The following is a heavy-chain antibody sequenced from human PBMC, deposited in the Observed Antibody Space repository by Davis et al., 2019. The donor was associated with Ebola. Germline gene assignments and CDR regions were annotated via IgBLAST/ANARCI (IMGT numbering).Heavy chain of an antibody. Sequence: GGSLRLSCAASGFTFSSYSMNWVRQAPGKGLEWVSYISSSSSTIYYADSVKGRFTISRDNAKNSLYLQMNSLRAEDTAVYYCAKDKGVVVPAARYYYYYGMDVWGQGTTVTVSS. CDR1: GFTFSSYS. D-gene: IGHD2-2*01. CDR2: ISSSSSTI. V-gene: IGHV3-48*01. J-gene: IGHJ6*02. CDR3: AKDKGVVVPAARYYYYYGMDV.